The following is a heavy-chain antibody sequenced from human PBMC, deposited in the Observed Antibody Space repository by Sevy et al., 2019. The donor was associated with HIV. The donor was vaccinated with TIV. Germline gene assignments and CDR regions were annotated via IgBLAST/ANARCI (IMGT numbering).Heavy chain of an antibody. D-gene: IGHD6-6*01. V-gene: IGHV3-23*01. CDR3: AKHISSGYYYYYYTDV. CDR2: ISGSGGAT. J-gene: IGHJ6*03. CDR1: GFTFGSYA. Sequence: GGSLRLSCAASGFTFGSYAVSWVRQAPGKGLEWVSAISGSGGATYYSDSVKGRFTISRDNSKNTLYVQMNSLRAEDTAVYYCAKHISSGYYYYYYTDVWGKGTTVTVSS.